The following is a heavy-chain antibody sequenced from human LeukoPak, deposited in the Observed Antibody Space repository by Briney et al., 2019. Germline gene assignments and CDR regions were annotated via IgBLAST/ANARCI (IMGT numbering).Heavy chain of an antibody. CDR2: ISGSGGST. CDR1: GFTFSSYA. CDR3: AKVRGYDSSGYYFN. Sequence: PGGSLRLSCAASGFTFSSYAMSWARQAPGKGPEWVSAISGSGGSTYYADSVKGRFTISRDNSKNTLYLQMNSLRAEDTAVYYCAKVRGYDSSGYYFNWGQGTLVTVSS. V-gene: IGHV3-23*01. D-gene: IGHD3-22*01. J-gene: IGHJ4*02.